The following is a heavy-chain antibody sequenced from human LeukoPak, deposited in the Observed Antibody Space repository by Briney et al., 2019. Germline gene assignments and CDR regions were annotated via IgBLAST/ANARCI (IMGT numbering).Heavy chain of an antibody. D-gene: IGHD2-21*01. CDR2: INQDGSEK. CDR3: ARAIYGGHDY. CDR1: GFTFSNYW. V-gene: IGHV3-7*04. Sequence: GGSLRLSCAASGFTFSNYWMSWVRQAPGKGLEWVANINQDGSEKSYVDSVEGRFTISRDNAKKSLCLHVNSLRAEGTAVYYCARAIYGGHDYWGQGTLLTVSS. J-gene: IGHJ4*02.